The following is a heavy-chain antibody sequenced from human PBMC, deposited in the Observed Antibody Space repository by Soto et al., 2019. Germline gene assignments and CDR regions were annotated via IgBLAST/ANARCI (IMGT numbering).Heavy chain of an antibody. J-gene: IGHJ4*02. D-gene: IGHD6-19*01. Sequence: GGSLRLSCAASGFTFSSYAMSWVRQAPGKGLEWVSAISGSGGSTYYADSVKGRFTISRDNSKNTLYLQMNSLRAEDTAVYYCAKLLTGYSSGWYRTYWGQGTLVTVSS. V-gene: IGHV3-23*01. CDR2: ISGSGGST. CDR3: AKLLTGYSSGWYRTY. CDR1: GFTFSSYA.